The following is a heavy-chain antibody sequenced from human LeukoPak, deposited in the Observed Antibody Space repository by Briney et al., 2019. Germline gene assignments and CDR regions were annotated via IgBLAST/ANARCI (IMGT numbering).Heavy chain of an antibody. D-gene: IGHD2-2*01. V-gene: IGHV1-2*02. CDR2: INPNSGGT. J-gene: IGHJ4*02. CDR3: ATPGRYCSSTSCRGYFDY. CDR1: GYTFTGYY. Sequence: ASVKVSCKTSGYTFTGYYMHWVRQAPGQGLEWMGWINPNSGGTNYAQKFQGRVTMTRDTSISTAYMELSRLRSDDTAVYYCATPGRYCSSTSCRGYFDYWGQGTLVTVSS.